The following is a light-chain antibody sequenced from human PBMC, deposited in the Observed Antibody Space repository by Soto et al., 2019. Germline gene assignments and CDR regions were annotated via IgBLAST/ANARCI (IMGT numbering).Light chain of an antibody. V-gene: IGLV2-14*03. CDR3: TSYTSRTHFDV. CDR1: STDVADGYDY. Sequence: QSALTQPASVSGSPGQSIAISCTGASTDVADGYDYVSWYQQHPGQAPQLIIYDVSNRPSGVSARFSGSKSGNTAALTISGLQPDDDAEDYCTSYTSRTHFDVFGTGTKLTVL. CDR2: DVS. J-gene: IGLJ1*01.